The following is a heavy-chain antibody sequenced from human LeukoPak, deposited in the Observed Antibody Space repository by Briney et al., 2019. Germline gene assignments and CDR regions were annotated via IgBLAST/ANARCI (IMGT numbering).Heavy chain of an antibody. D-gene: IGHD4-23*01. CDR2: ISTTGGST. V-gene: IGHV3-23*01. Sequence: GGSLRLSCAASGFSFNNYAMSWVRQAPGKGLEWVSAISTTGGSTYYADSVKGRFTVSRDNSKNTLSLQMGSLRVEDTALYYCAKDWTTVVTPKGYYFDSWGQGTLVTVSS. CDR3: AKDWTTVVTPKGYYFDS. J-gene: IGHJ4*02. CDR1: GFSFNNYA.